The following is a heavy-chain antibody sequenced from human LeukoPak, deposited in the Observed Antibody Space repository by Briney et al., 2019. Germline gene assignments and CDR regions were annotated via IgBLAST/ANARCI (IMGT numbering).Heavy chain of an antibody. J-gene: IGHJ3*02. D-gene: IGHD4-17*01. CDR2: ISSSSSYI. CDR3: ARVGDDYGDYGAFDI. Sequence: PGGSLRLSCAASGFTFSSYAMSWVRQAPGKGLEWVSSISSSSSYIYYADSVKGRFTISRDNAKNSLYLQMNSLRAEDTAVYYCARVGDDYGDYGAFDIWGQGTMVTVSS. CDR1: GFTFSSYA. V-gene: IGHV3-21*01.